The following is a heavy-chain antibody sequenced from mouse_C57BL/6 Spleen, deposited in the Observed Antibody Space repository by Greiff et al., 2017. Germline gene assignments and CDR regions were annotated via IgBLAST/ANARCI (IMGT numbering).Heavy chain of an antibody. J-gene: IGHJ2*01. CDR3: ARRAENPDYFDY. CDR2: INPNYGTT. Sequence: VQLQQSGPELVKPGASVQISCKASGYSFTDYNMNWVKQSNGKSLEWIGVINPNYGTTSYNQKFKGKATLTVDQSSSTAYMQNNSLTSEDSAVYDCARRAENPDYFDYWGQGTTLTVSS. CDR1: GYSFTDYN. D-gene: IGHD3-3*01. V-gene: IGHV1-39*01.